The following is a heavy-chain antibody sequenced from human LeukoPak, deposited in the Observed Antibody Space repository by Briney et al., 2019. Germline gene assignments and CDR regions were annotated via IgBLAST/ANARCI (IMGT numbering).Heavy chain of an antibody. J-gene: IGHJ4*02. CDR1: GYTFTGHH. CDR3: ARDSGSSGWDPTSYFDY. D-gene: IGHD6-19*01. CDR2: INPNSGGT. V-gene: IGHV1-2*02. Sequence: ASVKVSCKASGYTFTGHHIHWVRQAPGQGLEWMGWINPNSGGTNSAHKFQGRVTMTRDTSISTAYMELGTLKSDDTAAYYCARDSGSSGWDPTSYFDYWGQGTLVTVSS.